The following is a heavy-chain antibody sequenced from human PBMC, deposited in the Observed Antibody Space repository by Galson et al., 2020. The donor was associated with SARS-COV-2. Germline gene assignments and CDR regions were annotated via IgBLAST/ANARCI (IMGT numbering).Heavy chain of an antibody. D-gene: IGHD3-10*01. CDR2: ISYDGSNK. V-gene: IGHV3-30*04. CDR3: ASPREAMVRGVIGYFDY. Sequence: GGSLSLSCAASGFTFSSYAMHWVRQAPGKGLEWVAAISYDGSNKYYADSVKGRFTISRDNSKNTLYLQMNSLRAEDTAVYYCASPREAMVRGVIGYFDYWGQGTLVTVSS. J-gene: IGHJ4*02. CDR1: GFTFSSYA.